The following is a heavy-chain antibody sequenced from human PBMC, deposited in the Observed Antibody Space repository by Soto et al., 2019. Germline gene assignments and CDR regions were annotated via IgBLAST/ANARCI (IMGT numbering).Heavy chain of an antibody. CDR3: TKDIEWGCSHLNHACDV. V-gene: IGHV3-9*01. CDR2: ISWNSGII. J-gene: IGHJ3*01. Sequence: EMQLVESGGGLVQPGRSLRLSCAASGFTFDDYAMHWVRQPPGKGLEWVAGISWNSGIIDYADSVKGRFTIYRDSAKNSLFLQMNSLKPEDTALYYCTKDIEWGCSHLNHACDVWGQGTMVSVSS. D-gene: IGHD2-15*01. CDR1: GFTFDDYA.